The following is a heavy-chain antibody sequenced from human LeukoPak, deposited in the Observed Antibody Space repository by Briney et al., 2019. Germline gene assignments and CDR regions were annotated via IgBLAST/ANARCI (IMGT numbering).Heavy chain of an antibody. J-gene: IGHJ4*02. D-gene: IGHD2-2*01. CDR3: AKTVVPAAIEYYFDY. CDR1: GFTVSSNY. V-gene: IGHV3-23*01. Sequence: PGGSLRLSCAASGFTVSSNYMSWVRRAPGKGLEWVSAISSSGGGTYYADSVKGRFTISRDNSKKTLYLQMNSLRAEDTAVYYCAKTVVPAAIEYYFDYWGQGTLVTVSS. CDR2: ISSSGGGT.